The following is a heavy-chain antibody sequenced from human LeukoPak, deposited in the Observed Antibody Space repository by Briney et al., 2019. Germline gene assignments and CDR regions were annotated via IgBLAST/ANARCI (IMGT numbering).Heavy chain of an antibody. J-gene: IGHJ4*02. D-gene: IGHD2-21*01. CDR2: IYYSGSN. CDR3: ARGVVIAPQTFDY. V-gene: IGHV4-59*01. Sequence: SETLSLTCTVSGDSINGFYWSWIRQPPGKGLEWIGYIYYSGSNNYNPSLKSRVTISVDTSKNQFSLKLSSVTAADTAVYYCARGVVIAPQTFDYWGQGTLVTVSS. CDR1: GDSINGFY.